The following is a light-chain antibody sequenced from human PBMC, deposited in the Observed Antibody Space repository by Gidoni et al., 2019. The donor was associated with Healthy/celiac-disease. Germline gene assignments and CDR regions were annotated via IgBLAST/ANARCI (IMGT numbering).Light chain of an antibody. CDR1: QSISSY. CDR3: QQSYSTPG. J-gene: IGKJ1*01. V-gene: IGKV1-39*01. CDR2: DAS. Sequence: DIQMTQSPSSLSAAVGDRVTLTCRASQSISSYLNWYQQKPVKAPKILIYDASRLQSGVPSKFSGSGSVTDFTLTISSLQPEDFATYYCQQSYSTPGFGQGTKVEIK.